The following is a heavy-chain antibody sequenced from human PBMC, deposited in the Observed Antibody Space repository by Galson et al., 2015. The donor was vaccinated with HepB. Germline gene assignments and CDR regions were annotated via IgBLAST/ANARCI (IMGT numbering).Heavy chain of an antibody. CDR2: ISAGGGGR. V-gene: IGHV3-23*01. CDR1: GFTFSDYA. J-gene: IGHJ4*02. CDR3: AKRLLGSNSWYYFDS. D-gene: IGHD1-26*01. Sequence: SLRLSCAASGFTFSDYAMSWVRQAPGKGLEWVSTISAGGGGRYYTDSVKGRFTISRDNSKNTLSLQMSGLRAEDTAVYYCAKRLLGSNSWYYFDSWGQGTLVTVSS.